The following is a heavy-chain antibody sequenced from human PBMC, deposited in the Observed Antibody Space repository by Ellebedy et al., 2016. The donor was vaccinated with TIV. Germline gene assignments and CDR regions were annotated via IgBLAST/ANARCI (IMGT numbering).Heavy chain of an antibody. V-gene: IGHV1-18*01. J-gene: IGHJ6*02. D-gene: IGHD1-26*01. CDR1: GYTFTSYG. CDR3: ARVFNRGSYAMDV. Sequence: AASVKVSCKASGYTFTSYGISWVRQAPGQGLEWMGWISGYNGNTNYAQKLQGRVTMTTDTSTSTVYMDLSSLRSDDTAVYFCARVFNRGSYAMDVWGQGTTVTVSS. CDR2: ISGYNGNT.